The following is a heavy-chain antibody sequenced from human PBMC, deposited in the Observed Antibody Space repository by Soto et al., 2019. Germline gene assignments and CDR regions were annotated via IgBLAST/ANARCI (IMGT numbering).Heavy chain of an antibody. J-gene: IGHJ5*02. Sequence: EVQLLESGGGLVQPGGSLRLSCAASGFTFSSYAMSWVRQAPGKGLEWVSAISGSGGSTYYADSVKGRFTISRDNSKNTLYLQMNSLRAEDTAVYYCAKDRGMITFGGVIASNWFDPWGQGTLVTVSS. CDR2: ISGSGGST. D-gene: IGHD3-16*02. CDR3: AKDRGMITFGGVIASNWFDP. CDR1: GFTFSSYA. V-gene: IGHV3-23*01.